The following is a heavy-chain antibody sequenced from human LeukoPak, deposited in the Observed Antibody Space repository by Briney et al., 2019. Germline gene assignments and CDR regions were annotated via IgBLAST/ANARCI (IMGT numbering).Heavy chain of an antibody. J-gene: IGHJ6*02. Sequence: GGSLRLSCAASGFTFSSYAMTWVRQGPGKGLQWAAAITRSGHSTYYADSVKGRFTISRDNSKNTLYLQMNSLRAEDTAVYYCARDTYYYGMDVWGQGTTVTVSS. CDR2: ITRSGHST. CDR1: GFTFSSYA. V-gene: IGHV3-23*01. CDR3: ARDTYYYGMDV.